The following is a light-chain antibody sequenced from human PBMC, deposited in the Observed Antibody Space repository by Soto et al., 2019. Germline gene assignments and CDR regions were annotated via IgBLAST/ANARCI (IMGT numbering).Light chain of an antibody. J-gene: IGKJ4*01. V-gene: IGKV1-5*03. CDR3: QQLSRYPLT. Sequence: DIQMTQSPSTLSGSVGDRVTITCRASQTISSWLAWYQQKPGKAPKLLIYKASTLKSGVPSRFSGSGSETEFSLTIRALQPEDFATYYCQQLSRYPLTFGGGTKVDNK. CDR2: KAS. CDR1: QTISSW.